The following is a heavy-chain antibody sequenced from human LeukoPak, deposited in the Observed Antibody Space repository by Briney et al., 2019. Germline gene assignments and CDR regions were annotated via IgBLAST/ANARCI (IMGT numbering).Heavy chain of an antibody. D-gene: IGHD2-15*01. CDR3: ARRYCSGDNCYSGFDY. J-gene: IGHJ4*02. Sequence: GESLKISCXGSGYSFTSYWIAWVRQMPGKGLEWMGIIYPGDSDTRYSPSFQGQVTISADKSISTAYLQWSSLKASDTAMYYCARRYCSGDNCYSGFDYWGQGTLVTVSS. CDR2: IYPGDSDT. V-gene: IGHV5-51*01. CDR1: GYSFTSYW.